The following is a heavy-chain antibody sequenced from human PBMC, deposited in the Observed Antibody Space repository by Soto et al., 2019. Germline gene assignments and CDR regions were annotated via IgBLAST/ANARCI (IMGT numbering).Heavy chain of an antibody. D-gene: IGHD4-17*01. CDR3: ARGDYGPINSFDF. Sequence: ASETLSLTCTVSGGSISSGDYSWSWVRQSPEKGLEWIAYIDNSGSVSYNPSLRSRVIMSVDMSKNQFSLNLRSVTAADTAIYYCARGDYGPINSFDFWGEGSPVTVSS. CDR1: GGSISSGDYS. J-gene: IGHJ4*02. V-gene: IGHV4-30-4*01. CDR2: IDNSGSV.